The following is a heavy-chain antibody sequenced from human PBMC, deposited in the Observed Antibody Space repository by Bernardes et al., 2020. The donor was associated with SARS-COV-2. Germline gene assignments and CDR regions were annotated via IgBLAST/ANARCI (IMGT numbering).Heavy chain of an antibody. CDR3: ARDEGGIFDY. CDR1: GYTFTSYY. D-gene: IGHD3-16*01. Sequence: APTKVYCKASGYTFTSYYMPWVRQAPGQGLEWMGIINPSGGSTSYAQKFQGRVTMTRDTSTSTVYMELSSLRSEDTAVYYCARDEGGIFDYWGQGTLVTGS. V-gene: IGHV1-46*01. CDR2: INPSGGST. J-gene: IGHJ4*02.